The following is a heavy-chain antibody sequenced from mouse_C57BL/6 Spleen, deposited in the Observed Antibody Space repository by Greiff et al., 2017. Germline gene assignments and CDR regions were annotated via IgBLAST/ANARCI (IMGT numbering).Heavy chain of an antibody. CDR2: FYPGSGSI. CDR3: ARHEEGGLLYYAMDY. Sequence: VKLVESGAELVKPGASVKLSCKASGYTFTEYTIHWVKQRSGQGLEWIGWFYPGSGSIKYNEKFKDKATLTADKSSSTVYMELSRLTSEDSAVYFCARHEEGGLLYYAMDYWGQGTSVTVSS. CDR1: GYTFTEYT. J-gene: IGHJ4*01. V-gene: IGHV1-62-2*01. D-gene: IGHD2-3*01.